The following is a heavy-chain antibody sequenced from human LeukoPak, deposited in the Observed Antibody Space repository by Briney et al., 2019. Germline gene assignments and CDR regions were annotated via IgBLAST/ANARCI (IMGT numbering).Heavy chain of an antibody. J-gene: IGHJ4*02. Sequence: PGDSLKLSCKGSEYSFTSHWIGWVRQMSGRGLEWMAIIYPGNYDIRYGPYFQGQVTISADKSINTAYLQWSSLRASDSAMYYCARYSIVDLITAGWVDSWGQGTLVTVSS. CDR3: ARYSIVDLITAGWVDS. V-gene: IGHV5-51*01. D-gene: IGHD3-22*01. CDR2: IYPGNYDI. CDR1: EYSFTSHW.